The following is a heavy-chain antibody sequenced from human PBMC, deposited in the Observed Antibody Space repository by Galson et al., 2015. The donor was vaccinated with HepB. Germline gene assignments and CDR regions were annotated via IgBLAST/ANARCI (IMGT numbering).Heavy chain of an antibody. J-gene: IGHJ2*01. CDR2: ISGSGGST. D-gene: IGHD3-22*01. Sequence: SLRLSCAASGFTFSSYAMSWVRQAPGKGLEWVSAISGSGGSTYYADSVKGRFTISRDNSKNTLYLQMNSLRAEDTAVYYCARDYDSSVYFDLWGRGTLVTVSS. V-gene: IGHV3-23*01. CDR3: ARDYDSSVYFDL. CDR1: GFTFSSYA.